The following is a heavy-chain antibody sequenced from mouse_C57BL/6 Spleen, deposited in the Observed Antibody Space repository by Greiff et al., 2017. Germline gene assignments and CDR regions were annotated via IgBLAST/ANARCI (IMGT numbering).Heavy chain of an antibody. CDR1: GYTFTSYW. V-gene: IGHV1-69*01. Sequence: VQLQQSGAELVMPGASVKLSCKASGYTFTSYWMHWVKQRPGQGLEWIGEIDPSDSYTNYNQKFKGKSTLTVDKSSSTAYMQLSSLTSEDSAVYYCARLGDLAYWGQGTLVTVSA. CDR2: IDPSDSYT. D-gene: IGHD4-1*01. CDR3: ARLGDLAY. J-gene: IGHJ3*01.